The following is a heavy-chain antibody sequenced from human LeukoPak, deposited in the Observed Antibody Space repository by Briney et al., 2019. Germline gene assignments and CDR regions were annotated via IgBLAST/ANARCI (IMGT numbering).Heavy chain of an antibody. CDR1: GGTFSSYA. J-gene: IGHJ4*02. CDR2: IIPIFGTA. CDR3: ASPVGASDYFDY. D-gene: IGHD1-26*01. Sequence: SVKVSCKASGGTFSSYAISWVRQAPGQGLEWKGRIIPIFGTANYAQKFQGRVTITTDESTSTAYMELSSLRSEDTAVYYCASPVGASDYFDYWGQGTLVTVSS. V-gene: IGHV1-69*05.